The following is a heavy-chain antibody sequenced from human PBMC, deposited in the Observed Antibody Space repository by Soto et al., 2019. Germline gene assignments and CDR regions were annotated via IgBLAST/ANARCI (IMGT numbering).Heavy chain of an antibody. CDR3: ARGRPQQLVGRSFDP. J-gene: IGHJ5*02. V-gene: IGHV4-34*01. D-gene: IGHD6-13*01. CDR1: GGSFSGYY. CDR2: INHSGST. Sequence: PSETLSIACAVYGGSFSGYYWSWIRQPPGKGLEWIGEINHSGSTNYNPSLKSRVTISVDTSKNQFSLKLSSVTAADTAVYYCARGRPQQLVGRSFDPWGQGTLVPSP.